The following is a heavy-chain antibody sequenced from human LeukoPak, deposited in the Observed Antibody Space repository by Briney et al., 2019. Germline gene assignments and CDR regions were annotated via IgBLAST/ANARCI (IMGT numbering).Heavy chain of an antibody. J-gene: IGHJ3*01. Sequence: PGRSLRLSCAGSGFTFNDYAMHWVRQLPGKGLEWVGGINWNSGVVAYGASVKGRSTISRDNARNSLYLQMDSLRFEDTALYYCAKDLAVGTTPRVYAFDVWGQGALVTVSS. CDR2: INWNSGVV. CDR1: GFTFNDYA. V-gene: IGHV3-9*01. D-gene: IGHD1/OR15-1a*01. CDR3: AKDLAVGTTPRVYAFDV.